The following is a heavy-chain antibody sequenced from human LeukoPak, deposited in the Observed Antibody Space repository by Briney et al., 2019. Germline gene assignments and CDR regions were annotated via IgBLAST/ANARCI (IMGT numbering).Heavy chain of an antibody. CDR3: ARGGVAAKYYFDF. V-gene: IGHV4-59*11. CDR2: IYYSGST. D-gene: IGHD3-10*01. J-gene: IGHJ4*02. CDR1: GGSISPLY. Sequence: SETLSLTCTVSGGSISPLYWGWIRQAPGKGLGFIGYIYYSGSTNFNPSLKSRVTLSVDTSKSQISLKLTSVTAADTAVYYCARGGVAAKYYFDFWGQGTLVTVSS.